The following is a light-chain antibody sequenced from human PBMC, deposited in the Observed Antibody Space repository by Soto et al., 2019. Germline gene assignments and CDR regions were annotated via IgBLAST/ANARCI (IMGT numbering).Light chain of an antibody. Sequence: EIVLTQSRGTLSLSPGERATLSCRASQSVSSSYLAWYQQKPGQAPRLLIYGASSRATGIPDRFSGGGSGTDFTLTISRLEPEDFAVYYCQQYGSSRTFGQGTKV. CDR2: GAS. CDR3: QQYGSSRT. CDR1: QSVSSSY. J-gene: IGKJ1*01. V-gene: IGKV3-20*01.